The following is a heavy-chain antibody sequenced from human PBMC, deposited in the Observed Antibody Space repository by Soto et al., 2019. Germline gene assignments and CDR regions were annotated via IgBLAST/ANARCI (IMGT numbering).Heavy chain of an antibody. CDR2: IIPIFGTA. D-gene: IGHD4-17*01. V-gene: IGHV1-69*13. CDR1: GGTFSSYA. CDR3: ARGDYGVGFRYYGMDV. J-gene: IGHJ6*02. Sequence: SVKVSCKASGGTFSSYAISWVRQAPGQGLEWMGGIIPIFGTANYAQKFQGRVTITADESASTAYMELSSLRSEDTAVYYCARGDYGVGFRYYGMDVSGQGTTVTVSS.